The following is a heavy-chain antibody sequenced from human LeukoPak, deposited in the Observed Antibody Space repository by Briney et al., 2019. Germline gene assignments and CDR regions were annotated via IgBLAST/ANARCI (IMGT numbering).Heavy chain of an antibody. D-gene: IGHD6-6*01. CDR2: ISYDGSNK. CDR3: ARVSLWYSSSSPGDY. J-gene: IGHJ4*02. Sequence: GRSLRLSCAASGFTFSSYAMHWVRQAPGKGLEWVAVISYDGSNKYYADSVKGRFTISRDNSKNTLYLQMNSLRAEDTAVYYCARVSLWYSSSSPGDYWGQGTLVTVSS. CDR1: GFTFSSYA. V-gene: IGHV3-30-3*01.